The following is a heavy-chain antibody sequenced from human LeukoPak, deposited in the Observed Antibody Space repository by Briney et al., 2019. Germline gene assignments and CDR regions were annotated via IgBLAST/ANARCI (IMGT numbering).Heavy chain of an antibody. CDR2: ISWNSGSI. V-gene: IGHV3-9*01. CDR3: AKVYYGDYVPFDY. D-gene: IGHD4-17*01. J-gene: IGHJ4*02. Sequence: GGSLRLSCAASGFTFDDYAMHWVRQAAGKGLEWVSGISWNSGSIGYADSVKGRFTISRDNAKNSLYLQMDSLRAEDTALYYCAKVYYGDYVPFDYWGQGTLVTVSS. CDR1: GFTFDDYA.